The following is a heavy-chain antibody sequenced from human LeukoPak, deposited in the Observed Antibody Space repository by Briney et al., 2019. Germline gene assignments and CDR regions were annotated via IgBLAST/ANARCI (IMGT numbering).Heavy chain of an antibody. J-gene: IGHJ5*02. CDR1: GYTFTSYD. CDR3: ARASKVYYDFWSGYSDSNWFDP. V-gene: IGHV1-8*03. Sequence: ASVKVSCKASGYTFTSYDINWVRQAPGQGLEWMGWMNPNSGNTVYAQKFQGRVTITRNTSISTAYMELSSLRSEDTAVYYCARASKVYYDFWSGYSDSNWFDPWGQGTLVTVSS. CDR2: MNPNSGNT. D-gene: IGHD3-3*01.